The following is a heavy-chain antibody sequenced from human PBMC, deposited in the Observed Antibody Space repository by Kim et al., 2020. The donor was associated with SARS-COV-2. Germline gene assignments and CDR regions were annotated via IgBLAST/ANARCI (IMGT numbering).Heavy chain of an antibody. V-gene: IGHV6-1*01. CDR1: GDSVSSNSAA. CDR2: TYYRSKWYN. Sequence: SQTLSRTCAISGDSVSSNSAAWNWIRQSPSRGLEWLGRTYYRSKWYNDYAVSVKSRITINPDTSKNRFSLQLNSVTPEDTAVYYCARHYSTSSSGPYYYAMDVWGQETTVTVSS. CDR3: ARHYSTSSSGPYYYAMDV. J-gene: IGHJ6*02. D-gene: IGHD6-6*01.